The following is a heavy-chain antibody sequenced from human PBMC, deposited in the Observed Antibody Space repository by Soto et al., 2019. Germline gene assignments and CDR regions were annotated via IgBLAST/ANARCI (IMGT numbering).Heavy chain of an antibody. J-gene: IGHJ5*02. CDR2: INAGNGNT. Sequence: ASVKVSCKASGYTFTSYAMHWVRQAPGQRLEWMGWINAGNGNTKYSQKFQGRVTITRDTSASTAYMELSSLRSEDTAVYYCARGKAEYNWFDPWGRGTLVTVSS. CDR1: GYTFTSYA. CDR3: ARGKAEYNWFDP. V-gene: IGHV1-3*01.